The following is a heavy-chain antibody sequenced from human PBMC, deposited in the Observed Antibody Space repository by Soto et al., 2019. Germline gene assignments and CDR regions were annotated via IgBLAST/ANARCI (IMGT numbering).Heavy chain of an antibody. J-gene: IGHJ6*02. Sequence: SETLSLTRTVSGGSIRSGGYYWSWVRQSPTRGLEWIGNIYYSGSTYYNPSLKSRLTISVDTSKNQFSLNLSSVTAADTAVYYCARDRLMATAGTARHYFGLDVWGQGTTVTVSS. CDR1: GGSIRSGGYY. V-gene: IGHV4-31*03. CDR2: IYYSGST. D-gene: IGHD5-18*01. CDR3: ARDRLMATAGTARHYFGLDV.